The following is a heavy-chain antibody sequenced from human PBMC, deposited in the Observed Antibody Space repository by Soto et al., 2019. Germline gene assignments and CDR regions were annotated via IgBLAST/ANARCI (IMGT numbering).Heavy chain of an antibody. V-gene: IGHV3-30*03. J-gene: IGHJ6*02. Sequence: QVQLMESGGGVVQPGRSLRLSCAASGFTFSNYGMHWVRQAPGKGLEWVAIVSYDGNNTYYADFVKGRLTISRDNSKNTLSLQMNSLRAEDTAVYYCARHAPDDYGMDVWGQGTTVTVSS. CDR2: VSYDGNNT. CDR3: ARHAPDDYGMDV. CDR1: GFTFSNYG.